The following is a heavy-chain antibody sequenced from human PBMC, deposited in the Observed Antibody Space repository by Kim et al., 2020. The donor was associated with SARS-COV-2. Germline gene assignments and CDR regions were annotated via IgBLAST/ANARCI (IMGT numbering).Heavy chain of an antibody. V-gene: IGHV3-23*01. CDR2: ISGSGDTT. D-gene: IGHD6-13*01. CDR1: GFTFSNYG. CDR3: ANPRQPDY. J-gene: IGHJ4*02. Sequence: GGSLRLSCAASGFTFSNYGMSWVRQAPGKGLEWVSGISGSGDTTTYADSVKGRFTVSRDNSKNTLYQQMSSLRAEDTAIYYCANPRQPDYWGQGTLVTVS.